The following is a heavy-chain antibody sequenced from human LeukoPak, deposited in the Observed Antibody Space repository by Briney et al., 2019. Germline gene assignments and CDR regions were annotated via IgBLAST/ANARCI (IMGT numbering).Heavy chain of an antibody. D-gene: IGHD6-19*01. CDR3: ARDLRRDTSGWNSQAVLDY. Sequence: ASVKVSCKASGYTFTSYYVHWVRQAPGEGLEWMGIINPSGGSTIYAQKFQGRVTMTWDMSTSTVYMELSSLRSEDTAVYYCARDLRRDTSGWNSQAVLDYWGQGTLVTVSS. CDR2: INPSGGST. V-gene: IGHV1-46*01. CDR1: GYTFTSYY. J-gene: IGHJ4*02.